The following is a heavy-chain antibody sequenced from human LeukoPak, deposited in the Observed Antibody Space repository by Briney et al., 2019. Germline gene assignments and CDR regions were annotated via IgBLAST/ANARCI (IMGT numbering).Heavy chain of an antibody. CDR2: INTNTGNP. CDR3: TRSYGAFEGATYYYYGMDV. D-gene: IGHD3-10*01. Sequence: ASVKVSCKASGYTFTNYGLSWVRQAPGQGLEWMGWINTNTGNPKSAQGFTERFVFSLDASVSTAYLQISSLKAADTAVYYCTRSYGAFEGATYYYYGMDVWGQGTTVTVSS. V-gene: IGHV7-4-1*02. CDR1: GYTFTNYG. J-gene: IGHJ6*02.